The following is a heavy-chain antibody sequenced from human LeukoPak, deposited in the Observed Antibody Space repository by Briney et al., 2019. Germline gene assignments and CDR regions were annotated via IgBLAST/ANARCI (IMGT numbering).Heavy chain of an antibody. CDR2: INQSGST. D-gene: IGHD3-22*01. J-gene: IGHJ5*02. CDR3: ARDRGEHYYDSSGYYFRWFDP. CDR1: GGSFGGYY. Sequence: PSETLSLTCAVYGGSFGGYYWSWIRQPQGEGLERIGEINQSGSTNYNPSLKSRVTISVDTSKNQFSLKLSSVTAADTAVYYCARDRGEHYYDSSGYYFRWFDPWGQGTLVTVSS. V-gene: IGHV4-34*01.